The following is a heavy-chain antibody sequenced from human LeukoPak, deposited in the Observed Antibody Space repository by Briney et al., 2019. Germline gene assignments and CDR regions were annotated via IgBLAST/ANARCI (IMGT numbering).Heavy chain of an antibody. J-gene: IGHJ6*03. CDR3: AKGDPKYYDFWSGYYTYYYYMDV. V-gene: IGHV3-23*01. CDR2: ISGSGGST. Sequence: GGSLRLSCAASGFTFSSYAMSWVRQAPGKGLEWVSAISGSGGSTYYADSVKGRFTISRDNSKNTLYLQMNSLRAEDTAVYYCAKGDPKYYDFWSGYYTYYYYMDVWGKGTTVTVSS. D-gene: IGHD3-3*01. CDR1: GFTFSSYA.